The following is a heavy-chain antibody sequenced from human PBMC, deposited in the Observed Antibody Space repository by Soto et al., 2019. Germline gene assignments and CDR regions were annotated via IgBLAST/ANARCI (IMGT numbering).Heavy chain of an antibody. J-gene: IGHJ5*02. CDR2: IIPIFGTA. CDR3: ARKATVAGTFYWFDP. Sequence: SVKVSCKASVGSFSSYAISWVRQAPGQGLEWMGGIIPIFGTANYAQKFQGRVTITADESTSTAYMELSSLRSEDTAVYYCARKATVAGTFYWFDPWGQGNLVTVSS. CDR1: VGSFSSYA. D-gene: IGHD6-19*01. V-gene: IGHV1-69*13.